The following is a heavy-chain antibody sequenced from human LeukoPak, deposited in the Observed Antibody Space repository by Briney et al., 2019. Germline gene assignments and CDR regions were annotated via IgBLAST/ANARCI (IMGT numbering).Heavy chain of an antibody. V-gene: IGHV1-18*01. Sequence: ASVKVSCKASGYTFTSYGISWVRQAPGQGLEWMGWISAYNGNTNYAQKLQDRVTMTRDTSITTAYMELSSLRSDDTAVYFCASLFDKWSLPRDAFDIWGQGTMVTVSS. CDR2: ISAYNGNT. CDR1: GYTFTSYG. CDR3: ASLFDKWSLPRDAFDI. D-gene: IGHD2-15*01. J-gene: IGHJ3*02.